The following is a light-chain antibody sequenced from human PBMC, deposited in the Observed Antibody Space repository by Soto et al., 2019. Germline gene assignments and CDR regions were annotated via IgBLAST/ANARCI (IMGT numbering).Light chain of an antibody. CDR3: QQYDHLFT. CDR1: QDITTY. V-gene: IGKV1-33*01. Sequence: DIQLTQSPSSLSASVGDRVTITCQASQDITTYLNWYQHKSGKAPKLLIYDTSNLQTGVPSRFSGSGSGTHFTFTISSLQPEDIGTYYCQQYDHLFTFGPGTKVDSK. J-gene: IGKJ3*01. CDR2: DTS.